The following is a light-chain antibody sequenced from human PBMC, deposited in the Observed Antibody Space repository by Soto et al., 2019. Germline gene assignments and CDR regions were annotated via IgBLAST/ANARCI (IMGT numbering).Light chain of an antibody. Sequence: IVLTHSPGTLSLSPGETATFSCRASQSVSSNYLAWNQPKPGQAPRLLIYGASSRATGIPDRFSGSGSGTDFTLTISRLEPEDFAVYYCQQYGSSPITCGQGTRLEIK. CDR1: QSVSSNY. CDR2: GAS. CDR3: QQYGSSPIT. J-gene: IGKJ5*01. V-gene: IGKV3-20*01.